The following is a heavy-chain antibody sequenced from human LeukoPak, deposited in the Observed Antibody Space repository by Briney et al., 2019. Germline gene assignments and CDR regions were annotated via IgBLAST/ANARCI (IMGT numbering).Heavy chain of an antibody. CDR3: ARMGGSGSYSYYYYYMDV. Sequence: PGGSLRLSCAASGFTFSSYEMNWVRQAPGKGMEWVSYISSSGSTIYYADSVKGRFTISRDNAKNSLYLQMNSLRAEDTAVYYCARMGGSGSYSYYYYYMDVWGKGTTVTISS. J-gene: IGHJ6*03. V-gene: IGHV3-48*03. CDR1: GFTFSSYE. D-gene: IGHD3-10*01. CDR2: ISSSGSTI.